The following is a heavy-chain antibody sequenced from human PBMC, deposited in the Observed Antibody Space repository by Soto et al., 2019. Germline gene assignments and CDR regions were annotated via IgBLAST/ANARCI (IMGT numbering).Heavy chain of an antibody. Sequence: GGSLRLSCAVSGFIFSRYSMNWVRQAPGKGLEWVSSIGTSGSTNYADSVKGRFTISRDNAKNTLYLQLTNLRTEDTAVYYCAIGNLQLPRSTLDVWGLGTTVTVSS. CDR1: GFIFSRYS. J-gene: IGHJ6*02. V-gene: IGHV3-21*01. D-gene: IGHD5-12*01. CDR3: AIGNLQLPRSTLDV. CDR2: IGTSGST.